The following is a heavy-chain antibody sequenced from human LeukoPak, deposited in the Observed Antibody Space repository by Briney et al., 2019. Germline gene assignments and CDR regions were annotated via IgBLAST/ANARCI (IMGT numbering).Heavy chain of an antibody. Sequence: GGSLRLSCAASGFTFSNYAMSWVRQAPGKGLAWVSSFSGSGGSTYYADSVKGRFTISRDNSKNTLYLQMNSLRAEDTAVYYCAKSGLSRFDYWGQGTLVTVSS. V-gene: IGHV3-23*01. CDR2: FSGSGGST. CDR3: AKSGLSRFDY. CDR1: GFTFSNYA. J-gene: IGHJ4*02. D-gene: IGHD4/OR15-4a*01.